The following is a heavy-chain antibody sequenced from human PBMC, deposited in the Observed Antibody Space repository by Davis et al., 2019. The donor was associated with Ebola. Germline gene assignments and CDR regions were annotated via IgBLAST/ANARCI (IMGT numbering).Heavy chain of an antibody. J-gene: IGHJ4*02. CDR2: IQYDGSNK. CDR1: VITFSSYA. CDR3: AKDHYYGTFRPHY. Sequence: GESLKISCTDSVITFSSYAMTWVRQAPGKGLEWVAFIQYDGSNKYYADSVKGRFAISRDNSKSTLYLQLNSLRTEDTAVYYCAKDHYYGTFRPHYWGQGTLVTVSS. V-gene: IGHV3-30*02. D-gene: IGHD3-10*01.